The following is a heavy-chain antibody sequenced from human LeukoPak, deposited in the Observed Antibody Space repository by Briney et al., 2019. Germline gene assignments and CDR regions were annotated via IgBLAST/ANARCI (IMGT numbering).Heavy chain of an antibody. CDR2: ICYSGST. Sequence: SETLSLTCTVSGGSISSYNWSWIRQPPGKGLEWIGYICYSGSTDYNPSLKSRVTISVDTSKNQFSLKLSSVTAADTAVYYCARPHVYCSGGSCPPGYWYFDLWGRGTLVTVSS. D-gene: IGHD2-15*01. V-gene: IGHV4-59*01. J-gene: IGHJ2*01. CDR3: ARPHVYCSGGSCPPGYWYFDL. CDR1: GGSISSYN.